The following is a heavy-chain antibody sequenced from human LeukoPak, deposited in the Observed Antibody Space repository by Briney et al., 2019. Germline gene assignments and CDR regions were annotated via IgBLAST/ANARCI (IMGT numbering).Heavy chain of an antibody. CDR2: LWYDGTNE. CDR1: GFTFSSYW. V-gene: IGHV3-33*08. J-gene: IGHJ6*02. CDR3: ARSMAVAGALTRYGMDV. Sequence: GGSLRLSCAASGFTFSSYWMHWVRQAPGKGLEWVAVLWYDGTNEYYADSVKGRFTISRDNSKNTLYLQMNSLRAEDTAVYYCARSMAVAGALTRYGMDVWGQGTTVTVSS. D-gene: IGHD6-19*01.